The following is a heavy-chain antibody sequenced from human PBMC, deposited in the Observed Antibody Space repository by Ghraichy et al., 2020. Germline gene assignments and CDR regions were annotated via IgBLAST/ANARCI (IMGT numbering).Heavy chain of an antibody. J-gene: IGHJ4*02. CDR1: GFTFSSYS. V-gene: IGHV3-21*01. CDR2: ISSSSSYI. CDR3: ARVFNGDREKIFDY. D-gene: IGHD4-17*01. Sequence: GGSLRLSCAASGFTFSSYSMNWVRQAPGKGLEWVSSISSSSSYIYYADSVKGRFTISRDNAKNSLYLQMNSLRAEDTAVYYCARVFNGDREKIFDYWGQGTLVTVSS.